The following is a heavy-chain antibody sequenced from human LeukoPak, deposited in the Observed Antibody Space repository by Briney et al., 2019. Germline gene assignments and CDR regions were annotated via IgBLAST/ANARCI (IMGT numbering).Heavy chain of an antibody. CDR1: GYTFTSYG. CDR3: ARALDSYYDSIDPTPGVTPE. D-gene: IGHD3-22*01. J-gene: IGHJ4*02. V-gene: IGHV1-18*01. CDR2: ISAYNGNT. Sequence: ASAKVSCKASGYTFTSYGISWVRQAPGQGLEWMGWISAYNGNTNYAQKLQGRVTMTTDTSTSTAYMELKSLRSDDTAVYYCARALDSYYDSIDPTPGVTPEWGQGTLVTVSS.